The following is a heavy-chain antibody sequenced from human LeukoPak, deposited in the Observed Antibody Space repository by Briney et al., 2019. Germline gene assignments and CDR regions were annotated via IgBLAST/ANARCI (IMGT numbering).Heavy chain of an antibody. CDR2: INHSGST. CDR1: GGSIRSGGYY. V-gene: IGHV4-39*07. D-gene: IGHD3-22*01. Sequence: PSETLSLTCTVSGGSIRSGGYYWGWIRQPPGKGLEWIGEINHSGSTNYNPSLKSRVTISVDTSKNQFSLKLSSVTAADTAVYYCARGFTMIVVVPPAYYFDYWGQGTLVTVSS. J-gene: IGHJ4*02. CDR3: ARGFTMIVVVPPAYYFDY.